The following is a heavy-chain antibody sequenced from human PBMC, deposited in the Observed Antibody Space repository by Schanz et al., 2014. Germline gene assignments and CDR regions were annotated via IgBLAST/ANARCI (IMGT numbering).Heavy chain of an antibody. V-gene: IGHV3-53*01. CDR3: ARDGGRDGYNLAFDV. CDR2: ISSSSSSK. J-gene: IGHJ3*01. Sequence: EVQLVESGGGLIQPGGSLRLSCVASGFTVSSNYMSWVRQAPGKGLEWVSFISSSSSSKHYGDSVKGRFTISRDSSKNTLFLQMNSLRAEDTAVYFCARDGGRDGYNLAFDVWGQGTLVTVSS. D-gene: IGHD5-12*01. CDR1: GFTVSSNY.